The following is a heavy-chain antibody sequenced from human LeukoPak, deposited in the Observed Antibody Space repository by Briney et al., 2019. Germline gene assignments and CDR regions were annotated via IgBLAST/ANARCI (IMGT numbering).Heavy chain of an antibody. D-gene: IGHD6-19*01. CDR2: INPSGGSA. V-gene: IGHV1-46*01. J-gene: IGHJ4*02. Sequence: VASVKVSCKASGYTFTSYYIHWVRQAPGQGLEWMGIINPSGGSASYAQKFRGRVTMTRDTSTNTVYMELSSLRSEDTAVYYCARDLAVAGTGEYYLDYWGQGTLVTVSS. CDR3: ARDLAVAGTGEYYLDY. CDR1: GYTFTSYY.